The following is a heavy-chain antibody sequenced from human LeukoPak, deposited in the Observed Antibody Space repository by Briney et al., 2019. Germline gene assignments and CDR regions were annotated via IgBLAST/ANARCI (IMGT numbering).Heavy chain of an antibody. CDR3: AREPSGIAAAGTRGSYLDY. Sequence: GASVKVSCKASGYTFTGYYMHWVRQAPGQGLEWMGFINPNSGGTNYAQTFQGWVTMTRDTSISTAYMELSRLRSDDTAVYYCAREPSGIAAAGTRGSYLDYWGQGTLVTVSS. CDR1: GYTFTGYY. CDR2: INPNSGGT. J-gene: IGHJ4*02. D-gene: IGHD6-13*01. V-gene: IGHV1-2*04.